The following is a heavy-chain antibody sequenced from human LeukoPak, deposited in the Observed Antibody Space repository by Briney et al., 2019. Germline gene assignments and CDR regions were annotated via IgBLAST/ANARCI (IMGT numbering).Heavy chain of an antibody. Sequence: GGSLRLSCAASGFTFSSYAMHWVRQAPGKGLEWVTVISYDGNNKYYADSVKGRFTISRDNSKNTLYLQMTSLRAEDTAVYYCARDGSSSWLFDYWGQGTLVTVSS. CDR2: ISYDGNNK. CDR1: GFTFSSYA. V-gene: IGHV3-30-3*01. D-gene: IGHD6-13*01. CDR3: ARDGSSSWLFDY. J-gene: IGHJ4*02.